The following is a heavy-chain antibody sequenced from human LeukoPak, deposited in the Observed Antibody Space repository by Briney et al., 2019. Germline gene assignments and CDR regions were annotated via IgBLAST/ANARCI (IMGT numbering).Heavy chain of an antibody. Sequence: SETLSLTCTVSGGSISSYYWSWIRQPAGEGLEWIGRVYSSGTTNYNPSLQSRVTMSVDSSKNQFSLKLNSVTAADTAVYYCARGRYCTTTSCTYWYFDLWGRGILVTVSS. CDR2: VYSSGTT. J-gene: IGHJ2*01. CDR1: GGSISSYY. D-gene: IGHD2-2*01. CDR3: ARGRYCTTTSCTYWYFDL. V-gene: IGHV4-4*07.